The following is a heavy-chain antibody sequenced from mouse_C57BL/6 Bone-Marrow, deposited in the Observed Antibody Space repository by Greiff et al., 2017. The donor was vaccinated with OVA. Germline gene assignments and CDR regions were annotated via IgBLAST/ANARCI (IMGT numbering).Heavy chain of an antibody. CDR1: GYAFSSSW. CDR3: ARSTPPAY. J-gene: IGHJ3*01. V-gene: IGHV1-82*01. Sequence: VKLQESGPELVKPGASVKISCKASGYAFSSSWMNWVKQRPGKGLEWIGRIYPGDGDTNYNGKFKGKATLTADKSSSTAYMQLSSLTSEDSAVYFCARSTPPAYWGQGTLVTVSA. D-gene: IGHD2-1*01. CDR2: IYPGDGDT.